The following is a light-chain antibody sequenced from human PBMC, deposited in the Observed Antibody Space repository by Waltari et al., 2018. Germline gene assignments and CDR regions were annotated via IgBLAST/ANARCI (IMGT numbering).Light chain of an antibody. J-gene: IGKJ1*01. CDR3: QQYNNYTPKT. V-gene: IGKV1-5*01. CDR2: KAS. CDR1: QSISNW. Sequence: IQVTQSPSTLSASVGDRVTITCRSTQSISNWLALYQQKPGKAPKLLIYKASTLESGVPSRFSGSGSGTEFTLTISSLQPDDFATYFCQQYNNYTPKTFGQGTKVDIK.